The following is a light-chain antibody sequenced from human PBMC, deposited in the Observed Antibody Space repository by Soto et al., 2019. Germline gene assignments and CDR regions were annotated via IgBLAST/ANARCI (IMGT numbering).Light chain of an antibody. CDR3: ATGGSNPHVV. V-gene: IGLV4-60*03. J-gene: IGLJ2*01. CDR1: SGHSSYI. CDR2: LEGSGSY. Sequence: QSVLTQSSSASASLGSSVKLTCTLSSGHSSYIIAWHQQQPGKAPRSLMKLEGSGSYNKGSGVPHLFSGSSSGADRYLTISNLDSEDEADYCCATGGSNPHVVFGGGTKLTVL.